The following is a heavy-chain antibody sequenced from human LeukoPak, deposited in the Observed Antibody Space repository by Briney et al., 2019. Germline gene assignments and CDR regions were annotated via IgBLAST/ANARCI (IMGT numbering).Heavy chain of an antibody. D-gene: IGHD3-16*01. Sequence: GGSLRLSCTASGFTFSTYWMSWVRQAPGKGLEWVANMNQDGSEKNYVDSVKGRFTISRDNAKNSLYLQMNSLRAEDTAVYYCARGRNRGTYSDYWGQGTLVTVSS. CDR1: GFTFSTYW. CDR2: MNQDGSEK. V-gene: IGHV3-7*03. J-gene: IGHJ4*02. CDR3: ARGRNRGTYSDY.